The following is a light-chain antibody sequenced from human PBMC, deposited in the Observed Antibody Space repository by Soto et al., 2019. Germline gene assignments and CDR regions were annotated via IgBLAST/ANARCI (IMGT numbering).Light chain of an antibody. CDR2: EDK. J-gene: IGLJ3*02. CDR1: GGSIDNNY. Sequence: NFMLTQPHSVSESRGKTVTISCTRSGGSIDNNYVQWYQQRPGRAPTTVIYEDKQRPSGVPDRFSGSIDTSANSASLTISGLKPEDEAVYYCQSYDTRDPWVFGGGTKVTVL. CDR3: QSYDTRDPWV. V-gene: IGLV6-57*03.